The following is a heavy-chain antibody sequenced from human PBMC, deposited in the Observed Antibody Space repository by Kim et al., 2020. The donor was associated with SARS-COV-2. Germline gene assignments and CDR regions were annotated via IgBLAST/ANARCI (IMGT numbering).Heavy chain of an antibody. Sequence: DYADSVKGRFTITRDKAKNSLYLQMNSLRAEDTAFYYCAKNSGYDYAFDYWGQGTLVTVSS. J-gene: IGHJ4*02. D-gene: IGHD5-12*01. V-gene: IGHV3-9*01. CDR3: AKNSGYDYAFDY.